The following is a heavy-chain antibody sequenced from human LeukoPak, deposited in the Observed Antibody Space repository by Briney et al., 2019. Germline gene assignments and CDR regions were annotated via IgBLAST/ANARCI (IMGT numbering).Heavy chain of an antibody. J-gene: IGHJ3*02. Sequence: PGGSLRLSCAASGFTFSSYWMCWVRQAPGKGLEWVANIKQDGSEKYYVDSVKGRFTISRDNAKNSLYLQMNSLRAEDTAVYYCARIYGDYVLFAFDIWGQGTMVTVSS. V-gene: IGHV3-7*01. D-gene: IGHD4-17*01. CDR3: ARIYGDYVLFAFDI. CDR2: IKQDGSEK. CDR1: GFTFSSYW.